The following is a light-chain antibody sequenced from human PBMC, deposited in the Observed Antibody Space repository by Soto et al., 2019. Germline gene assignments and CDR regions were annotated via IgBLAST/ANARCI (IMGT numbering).Light chain of an antibody. CDR1: QSISSY. CDR2: AAS. Sequence: DIQMTQSPSSLSASVGDRVTITCRASQSISSYLNWYQQKPGKAPKLLIYAASSLQSGVPSRFSGSGSGTDFTLTISSLQHEDFDTYYCQQSYSTPRTLGQGTKVDIK. J-gene: IGKJ1*01. CDR3: QQSYSTPRT. V-gene: IGKV1-39*01.